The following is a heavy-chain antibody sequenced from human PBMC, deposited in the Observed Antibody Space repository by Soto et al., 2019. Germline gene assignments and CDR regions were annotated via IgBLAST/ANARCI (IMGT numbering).Heavy chain of an antibody. CDR3: ARDLDTYYYDSSGYYYAFDI. V-gene: IGHV1-69*13. CDR1: GGTFGSYA. D-gene: IGHD3-22*01. J-gene: IGHJ3*02. Sequence: SVKVSCKASGGTFGSYAISWVRQAPGQGLEWMGGIIPIFGTANYAQKFQGRVTITADESTSTAYMELSSLRSEDTAVYYCARDLDTYYYDSSGYYYAFDIWGQGTMVTVSS. CDR2: IIPIFGTA.